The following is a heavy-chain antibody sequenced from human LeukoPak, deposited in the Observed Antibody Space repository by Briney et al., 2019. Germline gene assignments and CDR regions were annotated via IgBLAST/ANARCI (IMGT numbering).Heavy chain of an antibody. CDR2: IYYSGST. CDR3: ARRHTSGWYVGQ. J-gene: IGHJ4*02. Sequence: SETLSLTCTVSGGSISSSSYYWGWIRQPPGKGLEWIGSIYYSGSTYYNPSLKSRVTISVDTSKNQFSLKLTSVTAADTAVYYCARRHTSGWYVGQWGQGTLVTVSS. CDR1: GGSISSSSYY. V-gene: IGHV4-39*01. D-gene: IGHD6-13*01.